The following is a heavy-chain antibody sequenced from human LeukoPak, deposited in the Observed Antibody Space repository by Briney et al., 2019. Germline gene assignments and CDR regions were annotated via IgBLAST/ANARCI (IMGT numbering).Heavy chain of an antibody. D-gene: IGHD6-19*01. CDR3: ARRGSSGWYGSGYFDY. V-gene: IGHV5-51*01. CDR2: IYPGDSDT. CDR1: GYSFTSYY. J-gene: IGHJ4*02. Sequence: GESLKISCKGSGYSFTSYYIGWVRQMPGKGLEWMGIIYPGDSDTRYSPSFQGQVTISADKSISTAYLQWSSLKASDTAMYYCARRGSSGWYGSGYFDYWGRGTLVTVSS.